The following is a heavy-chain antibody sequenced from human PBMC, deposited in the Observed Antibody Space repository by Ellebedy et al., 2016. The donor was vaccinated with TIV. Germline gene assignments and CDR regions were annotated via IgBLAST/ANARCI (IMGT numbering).Heavy chain of an antibody. J-gene: IGHJ4*02. V-gene: IGHV3-23*01. CDR3: VRRGRKYSGGYHYFDS. D-gene: IGHD1-26*01. CDR2: ISDSGVNT. Sequence: GESLKISXSASGFTFNTYAMSWVRQAPGKGLEWVSGISDSGVNTYEADPVKGRFTISRDNAKDTLYLQMDALRVEDTAVYYCVRRGRKYSGGYHYFDSWGQGTQVTVAS. CDR1: GFTFNTYA.